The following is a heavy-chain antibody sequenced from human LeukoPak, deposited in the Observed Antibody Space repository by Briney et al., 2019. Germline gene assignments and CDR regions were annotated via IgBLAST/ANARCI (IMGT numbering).Heavy chain of an antibody. CDR2: INSDGSST. Sequence: GGSLRLSCAASGFTFSSYWMHWVRQAPGKGLVWVSRINSDGSSTSYTDSVKGRFTISRDNAKNTLYLQMNSLRAEDTAVYYCASSVYYGSGSLDYWGQGTLVTVSS. CDR3: ASSVYYGSGSLDY. V-gene: IGHV3-74*01. D-gene: IGHD3-10*01. J-gene: IGHJ4*02. CDR1: GFTFSSYW.